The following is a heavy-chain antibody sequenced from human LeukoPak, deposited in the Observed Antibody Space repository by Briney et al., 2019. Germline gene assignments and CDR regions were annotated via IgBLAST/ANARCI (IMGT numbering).Heavy chain of an antibody. D-gene: IGHD6-13*01. J-gene: IGHJ4*02. CDR1: GGSISSSSYY. CDR2: IYYSGST. V-gene: IGHV4-39*01. CDR3: ARMVGVAAAGSFDY. Sequence: KPSETLSLTCTVSGGSISSSSYYWGWIRQPPGKGLEWIGIIYYSGSTYYNPSLKSRVTISVDTSKNQFSLKLSSVTAADTAVYYCARMVGVAAAGSFDYWGQGTLVTVSS.